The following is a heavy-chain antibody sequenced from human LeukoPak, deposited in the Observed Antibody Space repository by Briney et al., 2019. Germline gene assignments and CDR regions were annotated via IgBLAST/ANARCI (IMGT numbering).Heavy chain of an antibody. Sequence: PSQTLSLTCTVSGGSISSGDYYWSWIRQPPGKGLEWIGYIYYSGSTYYNPSLKSRVTISVDTSKNQFSLKLSSVTAADTAVYYCARLDKIHDYDFWSGYYTGIHVDAFDIWGQGTMVTVSS. J-gene: IGHJ3*02. D-gene: IGHD3-3*01. CDR1: GGSISSGDYY. CDR2: IYYSGST. CDR3: ARLDKIHDYDFWSGYYTGIHVDAFDI. V-gene: IGHV4-30-4*08.